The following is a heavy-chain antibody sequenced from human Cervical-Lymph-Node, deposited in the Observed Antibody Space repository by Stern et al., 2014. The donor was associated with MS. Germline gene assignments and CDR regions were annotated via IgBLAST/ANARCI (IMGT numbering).Heavy chain of an antibody. D-gene: IGHD5-24*01. V-gene: IGHV3-30-3*01. CDR3: ARDFGYTFIRGPENALYGMDV. J-gene: IGHJ6*02. CDR2: ISHAGTKN. Sequence: VQLVESGGGVVQPGRSLRLSCAASGFTFSRHAMHWVRQASGKGLEWVAVISHAGTKNYYADSVKGRFTIYRDNSKNTLYLQMNSLRVEDTALFYCARDFGYTFIRGPENALYGMDVWGQGTTVTVSS. CDR1: GFTFSRHA.